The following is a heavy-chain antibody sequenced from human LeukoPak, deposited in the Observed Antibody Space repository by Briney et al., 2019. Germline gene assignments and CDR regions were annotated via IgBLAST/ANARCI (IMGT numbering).Heavy chain of an antibody. V-gene: IGHV3-7*05. CDR2: IKQDGSEK. D-gene: IGHD2-15*01. J-gene: IGHJ4*02. Sequence: GGSLRLSCAASGFTFSNSWMSWVRQAPGKGLEWVANIKQDGSEKNYVDSVEGRFTIYRDNAKNSLYLQMDSLRAEDTAVYHCARDRGYCSGGSCYDDWWGQGTLVTVSS. CDR3: ARDRGYCSGGSCYDDW. CDR1: GFTFSNSW.